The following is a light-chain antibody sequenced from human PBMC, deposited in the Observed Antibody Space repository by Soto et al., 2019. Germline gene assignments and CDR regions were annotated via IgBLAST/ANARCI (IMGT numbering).Light chain of an antibody. CDR1: NRDVGTHNY. J-gene: IGLJ1*01. Sequence: QSALTQPPSASVSPGQSVTISCTGTNRDVGTHNYVSWYQQYPGKAPKLLIYDVVKRPSGIPHRFSGSKSGNTASLTVSGLQADDEADYYCFSYAGGSTFVFGTGTKSPS. V-gene: IGLV2-8*01. CDR2: DVV. CDR3: FSYAGGSTFV.